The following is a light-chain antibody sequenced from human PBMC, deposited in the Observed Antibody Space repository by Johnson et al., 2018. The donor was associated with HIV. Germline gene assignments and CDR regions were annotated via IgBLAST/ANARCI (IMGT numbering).Light chain of an antibody. J-gene: IGLJ1*01. CDR3: GTWDSSLSAEV. CDR1: SSNIGNNY. V-gene: IGLV1-51*01. Sequence: VLTQPPSVSAAPGQKVTISCSGSSSNIGNNYVSWYQQLPGTAPKLLIYDNNKRPSGIPDRFSGSKSGTSATLGITGLQTGDEADYYCGTWDSSLSAEVVGTGTKVTVL. CDR2: DNN.